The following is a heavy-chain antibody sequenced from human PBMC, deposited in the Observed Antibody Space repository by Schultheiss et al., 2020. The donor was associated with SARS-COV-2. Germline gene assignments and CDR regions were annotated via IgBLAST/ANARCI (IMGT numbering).Heavy chain of an antibody. CDR1: GFTFSSYW. D-gene: IGHD3-22*01. V-gene: IGHV3-23*01. Sequence: GGSLRLSCAASGFTFSSYWMSWVRQAPGKGLEWVSAISGSGGSTYYADSVKGRFTISRDNSKNTLYLQMNSLRAEDTAVYYCARIYDRYYGMDVWGQGTTVTVSS. J-gene: IGHJ6*02. CDR3: ARIYDRYYGMDV. CDR2: ISGSGGST.